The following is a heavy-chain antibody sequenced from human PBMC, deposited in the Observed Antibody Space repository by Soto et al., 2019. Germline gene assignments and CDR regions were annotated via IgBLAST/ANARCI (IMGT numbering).Heavy chain of an antibody. CDR1: GYSISSGYY. V-gene: IGHV4-38-2*02. CDR2: IYHSGST. Sequence: TSATRSITCAVSGYSISSGYYWGWIRQPPGKGLEWIGSIYHSGSTYYNPSLKSRVTISVDTSKNQFSLKLSSVTAADTAVYYCARDRTIFDAFDIWGQGTMVTVSS. J-gene: IGHJ3*02. CDR3: ARDRTIFDAFDI. D-gene: IGHD3-9*01.